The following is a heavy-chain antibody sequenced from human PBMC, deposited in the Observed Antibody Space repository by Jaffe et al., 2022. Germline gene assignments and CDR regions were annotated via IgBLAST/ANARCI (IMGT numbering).Heavy chain of an antibody. J-gene: IGHJ6*03. V-gene: IGHV4-34*01. CDR1: GGSFSGYY. D-gene: IGHD6-6*01. CDR3: ARGLVGYSSSSEVLWFRDYYYYYMDV. Sequence: QVQLQQWGAGLLKPSETLSLTCAVYGGSFSGYYWSWIRQPPGKGLEWIGEINHSGSTNYNPSLKSRVTISVDTSKNQFSLKLSSVTAADTAVYYCARGLVGYSSSSEVLWFRDYYYYYMDVWGKGTTVTVSS. CDR2: INHSGST.